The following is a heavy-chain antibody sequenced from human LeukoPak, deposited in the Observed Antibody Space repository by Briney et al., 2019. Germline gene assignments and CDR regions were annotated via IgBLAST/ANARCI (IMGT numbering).Heavy chain of an antibody. J-gene: IGHJ3*02. V-gene: IGHV4-59*01. CDR1: GGSISSYY. Sequence: TPSETLSLTCTVSGGSISSYYWSWIRQPPGKGLEWIGYIYYSGSTNYNPSLKSRVTISVDTSKNQFSLKLSSVTAADTAVYYCAATMAVGGAFDIWGQGTMVTISS. D-gene: IGHD4/OR15-4a*01. CDR3: AATMAVGGAFDI. CDR2: IYYSGST.